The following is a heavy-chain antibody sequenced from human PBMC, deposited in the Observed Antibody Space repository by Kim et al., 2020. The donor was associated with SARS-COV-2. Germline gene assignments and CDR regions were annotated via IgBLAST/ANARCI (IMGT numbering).Heavy chain of an antibody. D-gene: IGHD3-22*01. V-gene: IGHV4-59*13. CDR2: IYYSGGT. CDR3: ARDSSLDSSGYLDDHFD. J-gene: IGHJ4*01. CDR1: GGSISGYY. Sequence: SETLSLTCTVSGGSISGYYWSWIRQPPGKGLEWIGHIYYSGGTNYNPSLKSRVTISVDTSKNQFSLKLSTVPAADTAAYYCARDSSLDSSGYLDDHFD.